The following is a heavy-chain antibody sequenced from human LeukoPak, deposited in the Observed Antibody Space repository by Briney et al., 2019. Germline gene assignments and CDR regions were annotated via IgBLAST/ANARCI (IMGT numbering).Heavy chain of an antibody. CDR2: ISAYTGNT. CDR3: ARVASTTCDCPDYFDY. Sequence: ASVKVSCKASGYTFTNYYIHWVRQAPGQGLEWMGWISAYTGNTNYAPKFQGRVTMTTDTSTSTAHMELRSLTSDDTAVYYCARVASTTCDCPDYFDYWGQGTLVTVSS. J-gene: IGHJ4*02. V-gene: IGHV1-18*04. CDR1: GYTFTNYY. D-gene: IGHD2-2*01.